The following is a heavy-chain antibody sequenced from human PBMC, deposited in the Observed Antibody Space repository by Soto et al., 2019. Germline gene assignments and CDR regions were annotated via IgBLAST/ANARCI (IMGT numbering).Heavy chain of an antibody. J-gene: IGHJ4*02. D-gene: IGHD2-15*01. CDR2: ISSGSSYI. Sequence: GGSLRLSCAASGFTFSGYSMNWVRQAPGKGLEWVSSISSGSSYIYYADSVKGRFTISRDNAKNSLYLQMNSLRAEDTAVYYCARDLDSSVGFDYWDQGTLVTVSS. CDR1: GFTFSGYS. CDR3: ARDLDSSVGFDY. V-gene: IGHV3-21*01.